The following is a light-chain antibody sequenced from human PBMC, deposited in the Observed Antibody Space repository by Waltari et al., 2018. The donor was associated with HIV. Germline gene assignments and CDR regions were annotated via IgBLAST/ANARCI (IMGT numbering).Light chain of an antibody. J-gene: IGLJ1*01. Sequence: QSALTQPASVSGSPGQSITISCTGTSSDVGSYNLVSWYQQHPGKAPKLMIYEVSQRPSWVSNRFSGSKSGNTASLTISGLQAEDEADYYCCSYAGSSTYVFGTGTKVTVL. CDR2: EVS. V-gene: IGLV2-23*02. CDR3: CSYAGSSTYV. CDR1: SSDVGSYNL.